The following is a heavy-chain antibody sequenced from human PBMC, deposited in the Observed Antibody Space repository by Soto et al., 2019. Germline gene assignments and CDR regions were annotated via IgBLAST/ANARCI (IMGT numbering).Heavy chain of an antibody. D-gene: IGHD5-12*01. CDR1: GGSISSGGYS. CDR2: IYHSGST. J-gene: IGHJ4*02. Sequence: SETLSLTFAVSGGSISSGGYSWSWIRQPPGKGLEWIGYIYHSGSTYYNPSLKSRVTISVDRSKNQFSLKLSSVTAADTAVYYCARGYSGYDYDYWGQGTLVTVSS. CDR3: ARGYSGYDYDY. V-gene: IGHV4-30-2*01.